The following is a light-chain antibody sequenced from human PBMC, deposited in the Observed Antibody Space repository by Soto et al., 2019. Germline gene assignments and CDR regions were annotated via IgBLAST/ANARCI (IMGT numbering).Light chain of an antibody. CDR1: QSVSSY. V-gene: IGKV3-11*01. J-gene: IGKJ1*01. CDR2: DAS. CDR3: QQRSNWPRT. Sequence: DIVWTQSPATLSFSPGERATLSFMASQSVSSYLAWYQQKPGQAPRLLIYDASNRATGIPARFSGSGSGTDFTLTISSLEPEDFAVYYCQQRSNWPRTFGQGTKVDIK.